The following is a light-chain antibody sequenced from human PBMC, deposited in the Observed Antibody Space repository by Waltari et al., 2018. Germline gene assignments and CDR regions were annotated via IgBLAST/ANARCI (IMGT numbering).Light chain of an antibody. V-gene: IGKV3-20*01. J-gene: IGKJ1*01. CDR1: QSVSSTY. CDR2: GAS. CDR3: HQYGTSPRT. Sequence: EVVLTQPPVTLSLSPGERATLSCRASQSVSSTYLAWYQKKAGLPPRLLIFGASIRATGIPDRFSGSGSGTEFTLTIDRLEPEDSAVYYCHQYGTSPRTFGQGTKVEIK.